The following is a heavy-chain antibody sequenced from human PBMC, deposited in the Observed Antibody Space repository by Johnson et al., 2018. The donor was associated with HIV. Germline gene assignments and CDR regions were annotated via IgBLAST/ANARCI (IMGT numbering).Heavy chain of an antibody. CDR2: IYSGGST. Sequence: VQLVESGGGVVQPGRSLRLSCAASGFTFSSNYMSWVRQAPGKGLEWVSVIYSGGSTYYAASVKGRFTISRDNSKNTLYLQMKRLRAEDTAVYYCARDRAWNYEGAFDIWGQGTMVTVSS. J-gene: IGHJ3*02. D-gene: IGHD1-7*01. CDR1: GFTFSSNY. CDR3: ARDRAWNYEGAFDI. V-gene: IGHV3-66*01.